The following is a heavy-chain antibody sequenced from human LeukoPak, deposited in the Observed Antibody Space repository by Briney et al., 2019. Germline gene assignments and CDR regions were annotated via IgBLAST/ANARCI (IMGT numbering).Heavy chain of an antibody. J-gene: IGHJ4*02. CDR2: INPNSGGT. Sequence: ASVKVSCKVSGYTLTELTMQWVRQAPGQGLGWMGWINPNSGGTNYAQKFQGRVTMTRDTSISTAHMELSRLRSDDTAVYYCARDCSGGSCYGYWGQGTLVTVSS. CDR1: GYTLTELT. D-gene: IGHD2-15*01. V-gene: IGHV1-2*02. CDR3: ARDCSGGSCYGY.